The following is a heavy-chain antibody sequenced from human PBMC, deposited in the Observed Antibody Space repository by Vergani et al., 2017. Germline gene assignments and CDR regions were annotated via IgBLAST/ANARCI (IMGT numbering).Heavy chain of an antibody. CDR3: ARLGGRAGYYYYGMDV. V-gene: IGHV4-39*01. D-gene: IGHD6-13*01. J-gene: IGHJ6*02. CDR2: IYYSGST. Sequence: QLQLQESGPGLVKPSETLSLTCTVSGGSISSSSYYWGWIRQPPGKGLEWIGSIYYSGSTYYNPSLKSRVTISVDTSKNQFSLKLSSVTAADTAVYYCARLGGRAGYYYYGMDVWGQGTTVTVSS. CDR1: GGSISSSSYY.